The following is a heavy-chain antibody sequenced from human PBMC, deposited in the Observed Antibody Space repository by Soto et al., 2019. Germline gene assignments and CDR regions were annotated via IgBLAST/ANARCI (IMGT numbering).Heavy chain of an antibody. J-gene: IGHJ6*02. CDR1: RYTFTGYY. V-gene: IGHV1-2*02. D-gene: IGHD6-6*01. Sequence: ASVKVSCKASRYTFTGYYMHWVRQAPGQGLEWMGWINPNSCGTNYPQKFQGRVTMTRDTSISPAYMELSRLRSDDPAVYYCARGHPDPCIAAREIPYYYYGTDVWGQGTTVTVYS. CDR2: INPNSCGT. CDR3: ARGHPDPCIAAREIPYYYYGTDV.